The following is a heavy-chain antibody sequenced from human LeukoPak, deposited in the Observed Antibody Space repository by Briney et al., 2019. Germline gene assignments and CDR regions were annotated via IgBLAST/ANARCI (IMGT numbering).Heavy chain of an antibody. J-gene: IGHJ3*02. CDR1: GFTFSSYA. D-gene: IGHD3-10*01. CDR3: AREAEINYGSGPSVI. V-gene: IGHV3-30-3*01. Sequence: PGGSLRLSCAASGFTFSSYAMHWVRQAPGKGLEWVAVISYDGSNKYYADSVKGRLTISRDNSKNTLYLQMNSLRAEDTAVYYCAREAEINYGSGPSVIWGQGTMVTVSS. CDR2: ISYDGSNK.